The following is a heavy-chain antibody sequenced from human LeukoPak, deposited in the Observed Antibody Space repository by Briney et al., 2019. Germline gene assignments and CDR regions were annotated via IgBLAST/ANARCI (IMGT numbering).Heavy chain of an antibody. CDR1: GFTFDDYG. V-gene: IGHV3-20*04. J-gene: IGHJ6*03. D-gene: IGHD1-26*01. CDR3: AKGRGWEASYYYYYMDV. Sequence: GGSLRLSCAASGFTFDDYGMSWVRQAPGKGLEWVSGINWNGGSTGYADSVKGRFTISRDNAKNSLYLQMNSLRAEDTAVYYCAKGRGWEASYYYYYMDVWGKGTTVTISS. CDR2: INWNGGST.